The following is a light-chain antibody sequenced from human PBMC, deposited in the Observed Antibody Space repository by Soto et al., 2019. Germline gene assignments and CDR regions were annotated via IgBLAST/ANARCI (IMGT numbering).Light chain of an antibody. V-gene: IGKV2D-29*02. CDR2: EFS. CDR1: QSLLHITGETF. Sequence: DVVMTQTPLSLSVAPGQPASISCKSSQSLLHITGETFLFWYLQKPGQSPQLLIYEFSTRVSGLTDRYSGSGSGTDFTLKIIRVETDDVCIYYCMQSTQLPPTFGQGTRLGIE. J-gene: IGKJ5*01. CDR3: MQSTQLPPT.